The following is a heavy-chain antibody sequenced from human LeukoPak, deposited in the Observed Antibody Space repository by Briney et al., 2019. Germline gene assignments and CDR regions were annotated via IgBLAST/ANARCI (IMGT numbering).Heavy chain of an antibody. Sequence: PSETLSLTCAVYGGSFSGYYWSWIRQPPGKGLEWIGEINHSGSTNYNPSLKSRVTISVDTSKNQFSLKLSSVTAADTAVYYCARGRDMVRGNLFDPWGQGTLVTVSS. J-gene: IGHJ5*02. D-gene: IGHD3-10*01. CDR3: ARGRDMVRGNLFDP. CDR1: GGSFSGYY. V-gene: IGHV4-34*01. CDR2: INHSGST.